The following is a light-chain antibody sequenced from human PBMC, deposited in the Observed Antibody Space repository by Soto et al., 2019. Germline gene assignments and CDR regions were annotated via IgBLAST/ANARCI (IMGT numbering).Light chain of an antibody. J-gene: IGLJ1*01. V-gene: IGLV2-23*01. CDR2: EGS. CDR1: SSDVGSYNL. Sequence: QSALTQPASVSGSPGQSITISCTGTSSDVGSYNLVSWYQQHPGKAPKLVIYEVIYEGSKRPSGVSNRFSGSKSGNTASLTISGLQAEDEADYYCCSYAAASTSEVYVFGTGTKVTVL. CDR3: CSYAAASTSEVYV.